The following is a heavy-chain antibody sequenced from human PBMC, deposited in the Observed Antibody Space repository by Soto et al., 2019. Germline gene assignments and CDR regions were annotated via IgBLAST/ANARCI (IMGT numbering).Heavy chain of an antibody. D-gene: IGHD6-19*01. CDR1: GYNFIDYD. CDR3: ARNPYGSGLFDP. J-gene: IGHJ5*02. CDR2: MTPNSGNT. Sequence: QVHLVQSGAEVKKPGASVKVSCKASGYNFIDYDINWVRQSTGQGLEWMGWMTPNSGNTGYAQKFQGRVTLPSDTSIGAAYMELSSLKSEDTAVYYCARNPYGSGLFDPWGQGTLVTVSS. V-gene: IGHV1-8*01.